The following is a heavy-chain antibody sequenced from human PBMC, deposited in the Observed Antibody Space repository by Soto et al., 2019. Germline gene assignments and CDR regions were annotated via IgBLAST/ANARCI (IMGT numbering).Heavy chain of an antibody. CDR1: GGSFSGYY. J-gene: IGHJ4*02. CDR3: ARVPSYGSGSYVSY. Sequence: LPETLSLTCAVYGGSFSGYYWSWIRQPPGEGLEWIGEINHSGSTNYNPSLKSRVTISVDTSKNQFSLKLSSVTAADTAVYYCARVPSYGSGSYVSYWGQGTLVTVSS. D-gene: IGHD3-10*01. CDR2: INHSGST. V-gene: IGHV4-34*01.